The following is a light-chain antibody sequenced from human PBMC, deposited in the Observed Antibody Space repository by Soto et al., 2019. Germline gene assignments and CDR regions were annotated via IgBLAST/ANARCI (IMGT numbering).Light chain of an antibody. V-gene: IGKV1-39*01. CDR2: AAS. CDR1: QSISSY. J-gene: IGKJ4*01. CDR3: QQSYSTPNT. Sequence: DIQITHSPSSLSASVGDRVTITCRASQSISSYLNWYQQKPGKAPKLLIYAASSLQSGVPSRFSGSGSGTDFTLTISSLQPEDFATYYCQQSYSTPNTFGGGTKVDIK.